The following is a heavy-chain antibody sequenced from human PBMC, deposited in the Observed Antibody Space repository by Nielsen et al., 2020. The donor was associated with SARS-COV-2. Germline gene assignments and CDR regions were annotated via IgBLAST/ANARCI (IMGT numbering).Heavy chain of an antibody. CDR1: GYTFTNYG. CDR3: ARYSTGWFSGLYWFDP. J-gene: IGHJ5*02. V-gene: IGHV1-18*04. CDR2: ISGHNGDT. D-gene: IGHD2-2*01. Sequence: ASVKVSCKASGYTFTNYGISWVRQAPGQGLEWLGWISGHNGDTYYAQKVQDRLTLTADSSTSTAFLELTSLTSDDTAVYYCARYSTGWFSGLYWFDPWGQGTLVTVPT.